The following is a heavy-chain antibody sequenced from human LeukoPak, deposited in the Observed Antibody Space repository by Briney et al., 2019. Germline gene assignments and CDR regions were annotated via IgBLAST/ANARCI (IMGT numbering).Heavy chain of an antibody. V-gene: IGHV3-23*01. CDR1: GFTLSSYA. D-gene: IGHD6-13*01. CDR3: AKQSAGSAAWYSLHYDF. Sequence: GGSLRLSCAASGFTLSSYAMTWVRQAPGRGLEWVSSVDGGGGGTYYADSVKGRFTISRDNSKDTLYLQMNGLRAEDTAVSFCAKQSAGSAAWYSLHYDFWGQGTLVTVSS. CDR2: VDGGGGGT. J-gene: IGHJ4*02.